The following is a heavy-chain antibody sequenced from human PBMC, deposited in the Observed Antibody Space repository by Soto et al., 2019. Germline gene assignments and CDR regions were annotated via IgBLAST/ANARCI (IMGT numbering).Heavy chain of an antibody. Sequence: QVHLVQSGAEVRKPGASVKVSCKASGYTFTSYDINWVRQATGQGLEWMGWMNPNSGNTAYAQKLQGRVTMTRNTSISTAHMELSSLSSEDTAVYYCARDRTRGFDPWGQGTLVTVSS. J-gene: IGHJ5*02. CDR1: GYTFTSYD. CDR2: MNPNSGNT. CDR3: ARDRTRGFDP. V-gene: IGHV1-8*01.